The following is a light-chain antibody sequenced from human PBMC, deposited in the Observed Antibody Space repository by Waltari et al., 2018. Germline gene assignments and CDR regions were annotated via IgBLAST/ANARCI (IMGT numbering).Light chain of an antibody. V-gene: IGKV1-39*01. Sequence: IQMTQSPSSLSASVGDRVTITCRASQNISSYLNWYQQKPGKAPTLLIYAASTLQSGVPSRFSGSASGTDFTLTISSLQPEDFATYYCQQTYSTWTFGLGTKVDIK. CDR3: QQTYSTWT. CDR1: QNISSY. CDR2: AAS. J-gene: IGKJ1*01.